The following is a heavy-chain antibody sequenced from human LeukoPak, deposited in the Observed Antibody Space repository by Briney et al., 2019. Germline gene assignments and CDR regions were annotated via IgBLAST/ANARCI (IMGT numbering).Heavy chain of an antibody. Sequence: GGSLRLSCAASGFTFSSYSMNWVRQAPGKGLEWVSSISSSSSYIYYADSVKGRFTISRDNAKNSLYLQMNSLRAEDTAVYYCARETQKTNYDFWSGYYTGYYFDYWGQGTLVTVSS. V-gene: IGHV3-21*01. CDR3: ARETQKTNYDFWSGYYTGYYFDY. CDR1: GFTFSSYS. J-gene: IGHJ4*02. CDR2: ISSSSSYI. D-gene: IGHD3-3*01.